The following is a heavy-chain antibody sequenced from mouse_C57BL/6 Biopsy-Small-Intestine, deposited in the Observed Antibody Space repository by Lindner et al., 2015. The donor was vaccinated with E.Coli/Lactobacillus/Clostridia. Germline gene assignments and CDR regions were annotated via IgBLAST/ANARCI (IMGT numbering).Heavy chain of an antibody. Sequence: VQLQESGPELVKPGASVKISCKASGYAFSSSWMNWVKQRPGKGLEWIGRIYPGDGNTNYNEKFKGKATLTADKSSNTAYMQLSSLTSEDSAVYFCARTYFYAMDYWGQGTSVTVSS. V-gene: IGHV1-82*01. CDR1: GYAFSSSW. CDR3: ARTYFYAMDY. J-gene: IGHJ4*01. CDR2: IYPGDGNT. D-gene: IGHD2-10*01.